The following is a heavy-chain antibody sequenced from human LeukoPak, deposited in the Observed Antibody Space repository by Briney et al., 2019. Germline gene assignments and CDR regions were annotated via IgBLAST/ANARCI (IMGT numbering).Heavy chain of an antibody. D-gene: IGHD2-21*01. J-gene: IGHJ3*02. CDR1: GYTFTSYD. CDR2: MNPNSGNT. V-gene: IGHV1-8*01. Sequence: ASVKVSCKASGYTFTSYDINWVRQATGQGLEWMGWMNPNSGNTGFAQKFQGRATMTTNTSISTAYMELSSLRSEDAAVYYCASPIVVVVATTGVDAFDIWGQGTMVTVSS. CDR3: ASPIVVVVATTGVDAFDI.